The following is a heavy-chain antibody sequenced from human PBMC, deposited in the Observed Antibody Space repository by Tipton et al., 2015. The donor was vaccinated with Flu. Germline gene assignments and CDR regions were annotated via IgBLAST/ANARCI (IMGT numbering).Heavy chain of an antibody. Sequence: QVQLVQSGAEVKKPGASVKVSCRASGYTFTGYLIHWVRQAPGQGLEWVGWINPSNGDTRYGREFQGSVTLTRDTSTSTVDMELDRLTSDGTAIYYCAREVRHSYGSNGLDVWGQGTTVTVS. CDR3: AREVRHSYGSNGLDV. V-gene: IGHV1-2*02. CDR2: INPSNGDT. CDR1: GYTFTGYL. J-gene: IGHJ6*02. D-gene: IGHD5-18*01.